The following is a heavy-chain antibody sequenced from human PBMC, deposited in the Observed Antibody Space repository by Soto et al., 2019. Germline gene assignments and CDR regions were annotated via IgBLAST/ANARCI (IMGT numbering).Heavy chain of an antibody. CDR1: WFTFRSYG. CDR3: ARDDYGGNVDY. D-gene: IGHD4-17*01. CDR2: IWYDGSNK. V-gene: IGHV3-33*01. Sequence: GGFLRLSCGAAWFTFRSYGIHWGRQAPGKGLEWVAVIWYDGSNKYYADSVKGRFTISRDNSKNTLYLQMNSLRAEDTAVYYCARDDYGGNVDYWGQGTLVTVSS. J-gene: IGHJ4*02.